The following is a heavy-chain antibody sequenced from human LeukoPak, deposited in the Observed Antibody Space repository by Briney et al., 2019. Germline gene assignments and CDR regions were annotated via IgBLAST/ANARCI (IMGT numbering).Heavy chain of an antibody. CDR1: GFTFSGYW. V-gene: IGHV3-74*01. CDR2: INGDGTQT. Sequence: PGGSLRLSCAGSGFTFSGYWMQWVRQAPGKGLVWVSRINGDGTQTNYADSVKGRFTVSRDNAKNTLYLQMNSLRADDTAVYFCIRDLRDHDYWGQGALVTVSS. J-gene: IGHJ4*02. CDR3: IRDLRDHDY.